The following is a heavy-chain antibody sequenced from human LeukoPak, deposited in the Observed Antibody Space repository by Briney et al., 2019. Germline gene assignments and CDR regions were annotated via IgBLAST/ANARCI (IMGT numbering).Heavy chain of an antibody. D-gene: IGHD4-17*01. CDR2: INWNGGST. Sequence: GGSLRLSCAASGFTLSTFYMTWVRQAPGKGLEWVPGINWNGGSTGYADSVKGRFTISRDSAKNSLYLQMNSLRAEDTALYHCARDQYGDGRSARFDPWGQGTLVTVSS. J-gene: IGHJ5*02. CDR1: GFTLSTFY. V-gene: IGHV3-20*01. CDR3: ARDQYGDGRSARFDP.